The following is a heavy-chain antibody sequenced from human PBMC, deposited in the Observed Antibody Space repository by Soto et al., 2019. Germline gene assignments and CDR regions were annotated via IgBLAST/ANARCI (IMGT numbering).Heavy chain of an antibody. CDR1: GGSISSGGYY. J-gene: IGHJ4*02. CDR3: ARAWDYDSSGYYPLFDY. D-gene: IGHD3-22*01. CDR2: IYYSGST. Sequence: SETLSLTCTVSGGSISSGGYYRSWIRQHPGKGLEWIGYIYYSGSTYYNPSLKSRVTISVDTSKNQFSLKLSSVTAADTAVYYCARAWDYDSSGYYPLFDYWGQGTLVTVSS. V-gene: IGHV4-31*03.